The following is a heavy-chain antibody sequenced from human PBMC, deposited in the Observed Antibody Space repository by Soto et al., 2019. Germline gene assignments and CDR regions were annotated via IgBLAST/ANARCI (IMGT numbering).Heavy chain of an antibody. J-gene: IGHJ4*03. Sequence: XSVKVSCKASGYTFSRYYIHWVRQAPGQGLEWIXIINPXGGRTKYAQNSXGRLTVTXXTSTATVYMDLSDLTSDDTAMYYCARGLGLGDCWGKGTLVTVYS. V-gene: IGHV1-46*01. D-gene: IGHD3-9*01. CDR2: INPXGGRT. CDR3: ARGLGLGDC. CDR1: GYTFSRYY.